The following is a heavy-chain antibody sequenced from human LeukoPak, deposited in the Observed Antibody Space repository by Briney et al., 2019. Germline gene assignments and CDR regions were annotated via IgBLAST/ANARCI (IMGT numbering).Heavy chain of an antibody. Sequence: GGSLRLSCAASGFTFSSYAMSWVRQAPGKGLEWVSGITGSGGSTYHADSVKGRFTISRDNSQNTLFLQMSSLRAEDSAIFYCAKGSAYGRPYYFGSWGQGILVTVSS. CDR2: ITGSGGST. CDR1: GFTFSSYA. J-gene: IGHJ4*02. D-gene: IGHD3-16*01. CDR3: AKGSAYGRPYYFGS. V-gene: IGHV3-23*01.